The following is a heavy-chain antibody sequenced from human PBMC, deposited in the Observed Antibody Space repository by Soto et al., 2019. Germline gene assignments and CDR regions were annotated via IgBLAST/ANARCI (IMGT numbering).Heavy chain of an antibody. D-gene: IGHD1-7*01. J-gene: IGHJ6*02. Sequence: QVQVVESGGGVVQPGKSLRLSCAASAFTLSKFVMHWVRQAPGRGLERVAVTSNDGSNTFYADSVKGRFTISRDNSKNTVYLQMNSLRTEDTAVYYCARGNLDVWGQGTTVTFSS. CDR1: AFTLSKFV. CDR3: ARGNLDV. V-gene: IGHV3-30-3*01. CDR2: TSNDGSNT.